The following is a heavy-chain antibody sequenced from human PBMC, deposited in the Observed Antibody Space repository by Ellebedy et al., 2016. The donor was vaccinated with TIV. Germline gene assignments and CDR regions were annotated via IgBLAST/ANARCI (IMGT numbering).Heavy chain of an antibody. CDR2: VYHTGST. V-gene: IGHV4-59*01. CDR3: ARDGVEDYFDY. D-gene: IGHD3-10*01. CDR1: GVSISDYY. J-gene: IGHJ4*02. Sequence: MPSETLSLTCSVSGVSISDYYWSWIRQPPGQGLEWIGYVYHTGSTNYTPSLRSRVTLAVDPPKNEFSLKLSSVTTADTAIYYCARDGVEDYFDYWGQGLLVTVSS.